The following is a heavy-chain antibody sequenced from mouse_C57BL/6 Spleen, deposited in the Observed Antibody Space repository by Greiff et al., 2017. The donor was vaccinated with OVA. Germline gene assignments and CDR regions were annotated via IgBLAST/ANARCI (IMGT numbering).Heavy chain of an antibody. Sequence: QVQLKESGPELVKPGASVKISCKASGYTFTDYYINWVKQRPGQGLEWIGWIYPGSGNTKYNEKFKGKATLTVDTSSSTAYMQLSSLTSEDSAVYFCARIYYDYDEEGAWFAYWGQGTLVTVSA. CDR1: GYTFTDYY. D-gene: IGHD2-4*01. J-gene: IGHJ3*01. V-gene: IGHV1-84*01. CDR2: IYPGSGNT. CDR3: ARIYYDYDEEGAWFAY.